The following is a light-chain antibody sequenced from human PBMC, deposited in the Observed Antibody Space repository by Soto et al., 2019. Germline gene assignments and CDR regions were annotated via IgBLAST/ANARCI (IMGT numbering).Light chain of an antibody. V-gene: IGKV1-27*01. CDR2: AAS. J-gene: IGKJ1*01. Sequence: DIQMTPSPSSLSASVVDRVTITCRASLPISNYLAWYQQKPGKIPNLLIYAASTLQAGVPSRFSGSGSGTDFTLTISSLAPEDFAIDYCHQRQSWPRTFGQGTKVDIK. CDR3: HQRQSWPRT. CDR1: LPISNY.